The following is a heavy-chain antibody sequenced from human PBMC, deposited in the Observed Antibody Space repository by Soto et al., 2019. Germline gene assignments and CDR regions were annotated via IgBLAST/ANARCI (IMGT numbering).Heavy chain of an antibody. D-gene: IGHD3-16*01. CDR3: ARDTRKELWAEGLNAMDV. CDR1: AYSYTSYG. J-gene: IGHJ6*02. CDR2: ISAYNGQT. Sequence: QVQLVQSGPEVKKPGASVNVSCKASAYSYTSYGISWVRQAPGQGLEWRGWISAYNGQTNYAQKFRGRVTFTTDASTITAFMQLRSLRSDDTAMYYCARDTRKELWAEGLNAMDVWGQGTTVTV. V-gene: IGHV1-18*01.